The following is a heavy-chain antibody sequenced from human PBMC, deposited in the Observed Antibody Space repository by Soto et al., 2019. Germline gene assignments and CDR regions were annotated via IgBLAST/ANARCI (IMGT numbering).Heavy chain of an antibody. CDR3: AGHSRIEIVAFDY. V-gene: IGHV3-30-3*01. D-gene: IGHD3-22*01. Sequence: QVQLVESGGGVVQPGRSLSLSCAASGFTFSSYAMHWVRQAPGKGLEWVAVISYDGSNKYYADSVKGRFTISRDNSKNTLCLQMNSLRAEDTAVYYCAGHSRIEIVAFDYWGQGTLVTVSS. J-gene: IGHJ4*02. CDR2: ISYDGSNK. CDR1: GFTFSSYA.